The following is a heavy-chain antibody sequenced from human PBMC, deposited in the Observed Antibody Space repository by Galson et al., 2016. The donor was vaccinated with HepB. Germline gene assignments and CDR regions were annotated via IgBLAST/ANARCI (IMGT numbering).Heavy chain of an antibody. CDR3: ARVKGWSTSDQDYYFDY. CDR2: IIPMFGTTNYA. V-gene: IGHV1-69*13. J-gene: IGHJ4*02. CDR1: GGIFSNYA. Sequence: SVQVSCKASGGIFSNYAISWVRQAPGLGLEWMGGIIPMFGTTNYANYAQKFQGRVTISADESTSTAYMELSSLRSEDTAVYYCARVKGWSTSDQDYYFDYWGQGTLVTVSS. D-gene: IGHD6-19*01.